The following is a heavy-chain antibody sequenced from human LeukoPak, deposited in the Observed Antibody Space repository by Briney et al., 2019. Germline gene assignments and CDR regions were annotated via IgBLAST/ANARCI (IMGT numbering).Heavy chain of an antibody. J-gene: IGHJ6*02. D-gene: IGHD3-3*01. CDR3: AKEPRFLEWLSRYGMDV. CDR1: GFTFDDYA. Sequence: GGSLGLSCAASGFTFDDYAMHWVRQAPGKGLEWVSGISWNSGSIGYADSVKGRFTISRDNAKNSLYLQMNSLRAEDTALYYCAKEPRFLEWLSRYGMDVWGQGTTVTVSS. V-gene: IGHV3-9*01. CDR2: ISWNSGSI.